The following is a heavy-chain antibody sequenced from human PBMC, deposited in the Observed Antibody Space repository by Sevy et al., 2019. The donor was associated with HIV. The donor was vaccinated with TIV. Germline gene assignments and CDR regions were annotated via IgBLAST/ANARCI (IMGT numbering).Heavy chain of an antibody. D-gene: IGHD1-26*01. CDR1: GGSVSSGSYY. J-gene: IGHJ4*02. V-gene: IGHV4-61*01. CDR3: ARTRSGATMGSLYFDY. CDR2: IYYSGST. Sequence: SETLSLTCTVSGGSVSSGSYYWSWIRQPPGKGLEWIGYIYYSGSTNYNPSLKSRVTISVDTSKNQFSLKLSSVTAADTAVYYGARTRSGATMGSLYFDYWGQGTLVTVSS.